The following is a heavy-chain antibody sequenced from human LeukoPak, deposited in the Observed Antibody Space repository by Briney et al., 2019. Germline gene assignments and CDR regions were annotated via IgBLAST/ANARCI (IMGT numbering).Heavy chain of an antibody. D-gene: IGHD3-22*01. CDR3: ARHVEYYDSSGYPDY. J-gene: IGHJ4*02. Sequence: SETLSLTCAVYGGSFSGYYWSWIRQPPGKGLEWIGEINHSGSTNYNPSLKSRVTISVDTSKNQFSLKLSSVTAADTAVYYCARHVEYYDSSGYPDYWGQGTLVTVSS. CDR2: INHSGST. CDR1: GGSFSGYY. V-gene: IGHV4-34*01.